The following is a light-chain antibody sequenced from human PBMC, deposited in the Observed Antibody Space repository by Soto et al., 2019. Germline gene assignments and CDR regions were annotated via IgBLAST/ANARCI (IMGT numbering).Light chain of an antibody. V-gene: IGLV2-23*01. Sequence: QSALTQPASVSGSPGQSITISCTGTRSNVGNYNLVSWYQQHPGKAPKLMIYEGSKRPSGVSNRFSGFKSGNTASLTISGLQADDEADYYCCSYAGSGGYVFGTGTKVTVL. CDR3: CSYAGSGGYV. J-gene: IGLJ1*01. CDR2: EGS. CDR1: RSNVGNYNL.